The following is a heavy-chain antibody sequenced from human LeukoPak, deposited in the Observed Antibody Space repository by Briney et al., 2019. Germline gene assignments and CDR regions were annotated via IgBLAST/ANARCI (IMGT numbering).Heavy chain of an antibody. V-gene: IGHV4-39*07. CDR2: IFYSGST. CDR1: SGSISTSNYY. J-gene: IGHJ5*02. Sequence: SETLSLTCTVSSGSISTSNYYWGWVRQPPGKALEWIGNIFYSGSTYYSPSLKSRVTISLDTSKNQFSLKLSSVTAADTAVYYCARDFYPRWFDPWGQGTLVTVSS. D-gene: IGHD2/OR15-2a*01. CDR3: ARDFYPRWFDP.